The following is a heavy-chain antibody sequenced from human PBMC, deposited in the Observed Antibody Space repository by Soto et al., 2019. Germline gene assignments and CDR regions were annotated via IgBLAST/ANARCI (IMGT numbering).Heavy chain of an antibody. V-gene: IGHV3-74*01. D-gene: IGHD3-22*01. CDR3: ARDRVLYYYDSSGLDAFDI. CDR2: VNSDGSST. J-gene: IGHJ3*02. CDR1: GFTFSSYW. Sequence: SGGSLRLSCAASGFTFSSYWMHWVRQAPGKGLVWVSRVNSDGSSTSYADSVKGRFTISRDSAKNTLYLQMNSLRAEDTAVYYCARDRVLYYYDSSGLDAFDIWGQGTMVT.